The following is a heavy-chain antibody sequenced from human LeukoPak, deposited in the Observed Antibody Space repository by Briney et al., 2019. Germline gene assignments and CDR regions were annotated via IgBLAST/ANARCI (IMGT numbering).Heavy chain of an antibody. CDR3: LIAGRVVAGRFDY. CDR2: IIPIFGPA. J-gene: IGHJ4*02. V-gene: IGHV1-69*01. CDR1: GGTFRRYA. Sequence: SSVQVPYKASGGTFRRYAISWVRQAPGQGLEWTGGIIPIFGPANYAQQFQARVTITADECTSTDYMELSSLRAEGCALYYFLIAGRVVAGRFDYWGQGTLVTVSS. D-gene: IGHD6-19*01.